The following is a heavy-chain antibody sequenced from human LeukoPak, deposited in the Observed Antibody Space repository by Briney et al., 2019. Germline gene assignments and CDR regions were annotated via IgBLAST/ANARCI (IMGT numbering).Heavy chain of an antibody. V-gene: IGHV1-69*05. D-gene: IGHD1-1*01. J-gene: IGHJ3*02. CDR3: ARERRGSDAFDI. CDR2: IIPIFGTA. Sequence: RASVKVSCKASGGTFSSYAISWVRQAPGQGLEWMGGIIPIFGTANYAQKFQGRVTITTDESTSTAYMELSSLRSEDTAVYYCARERRGSDAFDIWGQGTMVTVSS. CDR1: GGTFSSYA.